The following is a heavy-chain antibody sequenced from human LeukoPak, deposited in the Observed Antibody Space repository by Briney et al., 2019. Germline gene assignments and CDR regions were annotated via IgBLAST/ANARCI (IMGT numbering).Heavy chain of an antibody. CDR2: INHSGST. J-gene: IGHJ4*02. CDR1: VGSFSGYY. CDR3: ARGKVGATNGYYFDY. Sequence: SETLSLTCAVYVGSFSGYYWSWIRQPPGKGLEWIGEINHSGSTNYNSSLKSRVTISVDTSKNQFSLKLGSVTAADTAVYYCARGKVGATNGYYFDYWGQGTLVTVSS. D-gene: IGHD1-26*01. V-gene: IGHV4-34*01.